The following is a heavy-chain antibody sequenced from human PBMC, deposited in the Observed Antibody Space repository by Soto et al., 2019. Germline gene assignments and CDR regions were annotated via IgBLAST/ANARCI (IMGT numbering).Heavy chain of an antibody. J-gene: IGHJ4*02. CDR1: GFTFSSYG. D-gene: IGHD5-18*01. CDR3: AKDARGYSYGYFDY. Sequence: QVQLVASGGGVVQPGRSLRLSCAASGFTFSSYGMHWVRQAPGKGLEWVAVISYDGSNKYYADSVKGRFTISRDNSKNTLYLQMNSLRAEDTAVYYCAKDARGYSYGYFDYWGQGTLVTVSS. V-gene: IGHV3-30*18. CDR2: ISYDGSNK.